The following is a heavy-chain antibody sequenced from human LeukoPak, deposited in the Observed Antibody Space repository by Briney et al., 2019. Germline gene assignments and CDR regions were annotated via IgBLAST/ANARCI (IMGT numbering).Heavy chain of an antibody. CDR1: GGSFSGYY. CDR2: INHSGST. D-gene: IGHD6-13*01. CDR3: ARCHGVEQQVVDY. J-gene: IGHJ4*02. V-gene: IGHV4-34*01. Sequence: PSETLSLTCAVYGGSFSGYYWSWIRQPPGMGLEWIGEINHSGSTNYNPSLKSRVTISVDTSKNQFSLKLSSVTAADTAVYYCARCHGVEQQVVDYWGQGTLVTVSS.